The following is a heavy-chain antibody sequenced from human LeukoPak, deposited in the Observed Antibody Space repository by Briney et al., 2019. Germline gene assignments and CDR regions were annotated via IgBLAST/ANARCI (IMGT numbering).Heavy chain of an antibody. V-gene: IGHV3-23*01. J-gene: IGHJ4*02. CDR2: ISGSGGST. D-gene: IGHD3-3*01. CDR3: AKVTYYDFWSGYYSY. CDR1: GFTFSSYA. Sequence: GGSLRLSCAASGFTFSSYAMSWVRQAPGKGLEWVSDISGSGGSTYYADSVKGRFTISRDNSKNTLYLQMNSLRAEDTAVYYCAKVTYYDFWSGYYSYWGQGTLVTVSS.